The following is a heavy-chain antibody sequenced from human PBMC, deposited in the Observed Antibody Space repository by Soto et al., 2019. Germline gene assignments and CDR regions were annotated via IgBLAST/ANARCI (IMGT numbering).Heavy chain of an antibody. D-gene: IGHD1-1*01. CDR3: ARDNDLTFDY. J-gene: IGHJ4*02. CDR1: GGSISSYY. V-gene: IGHV4-59*12. CDR2: IYYSGST. Sequence: PSETLSLTCTVSGGSISSYYWSWIRQPPGKGLEWIGYIYYSGSTNYNPSLKSRVTISVDTSKNQFSLKLTSVTAADTAVYYCARDNDLTFDYWGQGTLVTVSS.